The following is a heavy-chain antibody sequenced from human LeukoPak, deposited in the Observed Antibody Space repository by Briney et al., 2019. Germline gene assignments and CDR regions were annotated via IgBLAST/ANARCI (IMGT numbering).Heavy chain of an antibody. CDR2: ISSSGTYI. CDR1: GFTFSSYS. J-gene: IGHJ4*02. CDR3: AREDATALDY. D-gene: IGHD4-17*01. Sequence: GGSLRLSCAASGFTFSSYSMNWVRQAPGKGLEWVSSISSSGTYIYYADSVKGRFSISRDNAKNSLYPQMNSLRAEDTAVYYCAREDATALDYWGQGTLVTVSS. V-gene: IGHV3-21*01.